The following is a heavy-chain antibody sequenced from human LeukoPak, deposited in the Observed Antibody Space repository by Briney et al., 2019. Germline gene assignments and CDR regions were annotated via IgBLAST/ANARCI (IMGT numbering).Heavy chain of an antibody. V-gene: IGHV1-3*01. CDR2: INAGNGNT. J-gene: IGHJ4*02. Sequence: ASVKVSCKASGYTFTSYAMHWVRQAPGQRLEWMGWINAGNGNTKYSQKFQGRVTITTDESTSTAYMELSSLRSEDTAVYYCAKIAVPAAHVDYWGQGTLVTVSS. CDR1: GYTFTSYA. D-gene: IGHD2-2*01. CDR3: AKIAVPAAHVDY.